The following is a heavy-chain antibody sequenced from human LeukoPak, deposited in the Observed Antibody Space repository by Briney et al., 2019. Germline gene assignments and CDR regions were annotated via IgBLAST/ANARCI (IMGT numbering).Heavy chain of an antibody. CDR1: GFTVSSNY. J-gene: IGHJ4*02. Sequence: GGSLRLSCAASGFTVSSNYMSWVRQAPGKGLEWVSVIYSGGSTYYADSVKGRFTISRDNSKNTLYLQMNSLRAEDTAVYYCAREALDPHLDYWGQGTLVTVSS. CDR3: AREALDPHLDY. V-gene: IGHV3-53*01. CDR2: IYSGGST.